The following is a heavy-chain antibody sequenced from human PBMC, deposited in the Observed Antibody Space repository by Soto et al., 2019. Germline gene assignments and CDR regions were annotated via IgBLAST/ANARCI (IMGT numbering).Heavy chain of an antibody. J-gene: IGHJ6*04. D-gene: IGHD1-1*01. CDR2: IIPMFAAP. V-gene: IGHV1-69*13. Sequence: SVKVSCKASGGPFSGYVINWVRQAPGQGVEWMGGIIPMFAAPSYAQKFQGRVTIAADESTSIAYMELTSLKSEDTAVYYCARDRNPGSLYYDFGMAVWGKGTTVTVSS. CDR1: GGPFSGYV. CDR3: ARDRNPGSLYYDFGMAV.